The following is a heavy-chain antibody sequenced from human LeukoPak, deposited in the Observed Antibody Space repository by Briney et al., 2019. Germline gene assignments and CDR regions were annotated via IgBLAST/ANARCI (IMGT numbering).Heavy chain of an antibody. D-gene: IGHD6-13*01. CDR2: IKPNSGGT. CDR3: ARTTTGYSSSSDAFDI. CDR1: GYTFTGYY. V-gene: IGHV1-2*02. Sequence: VASVKVSCKASGYTFTGYYMHWVRQAPGQGLEWMGWIKPNSGGTNYAQKFQGRVTMTRDTSISTAYMEPSRLRSDDTAVYYCARTTTGYSSSSDAFDIWGQGTMVTVSS. J-gene: IGHJ3*02.